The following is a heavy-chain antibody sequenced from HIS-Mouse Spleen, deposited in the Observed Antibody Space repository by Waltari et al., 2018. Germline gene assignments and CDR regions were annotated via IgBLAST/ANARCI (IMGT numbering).Heavy chain of an antibody. D-gene: IGHD4-4*01. J-gene: IGHJ4*02. V-gene: IGHV1-2*02. CDR1: GYTFTGYY. CDR3: ARGHDYSNYFDY. CDR2: IKPNSGGT. Sequence: QVQLVQSGAEVKKPGASVKVSCKASGYTFTGYYMHWVRQAPGQGLEWMGWIKPNSGGTNSAQKFQGRVTMTRYTSISPAYMELSRLRSDDTALYYCARGHDYSNYFDYWGQGTLVTVSS.